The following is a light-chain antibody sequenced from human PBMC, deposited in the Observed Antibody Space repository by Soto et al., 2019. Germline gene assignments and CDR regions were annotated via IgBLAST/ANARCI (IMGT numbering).Light chain of an antibody. V-gene: IGLV2-14*03. CDR1: SSDIGGFNY. CDR2: DVT. CDR3: NSYTSSSTQV. J-gene: IGLJ1*01. Sequence: QSALTQPASVSGSPGQSITISCTGTSSDIGGFNYVSWYQQHPGKAPKLLIYDVTNRPSGVSERFSGSKSGNTASLTISGLQAEDEADYYCNSYTSSSTQVFGTGTKLTVL.